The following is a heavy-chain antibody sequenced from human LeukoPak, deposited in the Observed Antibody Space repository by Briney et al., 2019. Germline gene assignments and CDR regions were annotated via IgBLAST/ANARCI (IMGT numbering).Heavy chain of an antibody. V-gene: IGHV3-74*01. J-gene: IGHJ4*02. CDR2: INNDGSST. CDR1: GFTFSNYW. CDR3: ACYGIAPPY. Sequence: GGSLRLSCAASGFTFSNYWMHWVRQAPGKGLVWVSNINNDGSSTSYADSVKGRFTISRDNAKNTLYLQMNSLRTEDTAVYYCACYGIAPPYWGQGTLVTVSS. D-gene: IGHD2-15*01.